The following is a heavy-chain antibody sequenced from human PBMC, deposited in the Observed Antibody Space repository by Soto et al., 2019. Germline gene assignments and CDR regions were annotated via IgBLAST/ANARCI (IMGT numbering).Heavy chain of an antibody. CDR2: INHRGST. J-gene: IGHJ4*02. CDR1: GGSFSGYY. D-gene: IGHD3-16*02. V-gene: IGHV4-34*01. Sequence: SETLSLTCAGYGGSFSGYYWNWIRQPPGQGLEWLGEINHRGSTNYNPCLNTRVTTSVDTSKTQSSIKLSYVTAPDTTVYYSAKGKVYYYVRGSYRYHFDYWGQGTVVTVSS. CDR3: AKGKVYYYVRGSYRYHFDY.